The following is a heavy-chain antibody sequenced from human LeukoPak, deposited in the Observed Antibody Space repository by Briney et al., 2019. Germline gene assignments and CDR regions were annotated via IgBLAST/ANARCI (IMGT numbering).Heavy chain of an antibody. D-gene: IGHD2-15*01. CDR2: IKEDGSET. CDR1: GFRFRSYW. V-gene: IGHV3-7*03. CDR3: AKDPMVAATPAML. Sequence: GGSLRLSCAASGFRFRSYWMSWVRQAPGKGLEWVAKIKEDGSETFYVDSVKGRFTISRDNAKDSLDLQMNSLRAEDAAVYYCAKDPMVAATPAMLGGQGTLVTVSS. J-gene: IGHJ4*02.